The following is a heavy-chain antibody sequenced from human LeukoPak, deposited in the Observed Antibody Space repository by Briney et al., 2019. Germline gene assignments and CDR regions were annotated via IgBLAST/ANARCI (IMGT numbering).Heavy chain of an antibody. CDR2: VSGGGNRT. V-gene: IGHV3-23*01. D-gene: IGHD1-26*01. J-gene: IGHJ4*02. CDR3: AKALGGSYYGDRGFDY. CDR1: GFTFSSYA. Sequence: PGGSLRLSCAASGFTFSSYAMSWVRRAPGKGLEWVSVVSGGGNRTYYADSVKGRFTISRDNSKNTLYMKMNTLRAEDTAVYYCAKALGGSYYGDRGFDYWGQGTLVTVSS.